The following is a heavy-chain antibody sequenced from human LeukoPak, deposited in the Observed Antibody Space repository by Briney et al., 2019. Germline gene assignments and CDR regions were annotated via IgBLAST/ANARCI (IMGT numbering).Heavy chain of an antibody. J-gene: IGHJ5*02. D-gene: IGHD3-3*01. Sequence: ASVKVSCKASGGTFSSYAISWVRQAPGQGLEWMGIINPSGGSTSYAQKFQGRVTMTRDTSTSTVYMELSSLRSEDTAVYYCARDAGQPITIFGVVIRPNWFDPWGQGTLVTVSS. V-gene: IGHV1-46*01. CDR2: INPSGGST. CDR3: ARDAGQPITIFGVVIRPNWFDP. CDR1: GGTFSSYA.